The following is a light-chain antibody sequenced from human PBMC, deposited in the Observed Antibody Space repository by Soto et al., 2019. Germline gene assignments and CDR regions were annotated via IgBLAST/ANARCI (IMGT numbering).Light chain of an antibody. V-gene: IGKV3-20*01. J-gene: IGKJ1*01. CDR3: QQYGGSTRT. CDR1: PSVTNY. Sequence: EIVWTQSPATLSLSPGERATLSCRASPSVTNYLAWYQQKPGQPPRLIIHGASSRATGVPDRITGSGSGTDFTLSISRLEPEDFAVYYCQQYGGSTRTFGQGTKVDI. CDR2: GAS.